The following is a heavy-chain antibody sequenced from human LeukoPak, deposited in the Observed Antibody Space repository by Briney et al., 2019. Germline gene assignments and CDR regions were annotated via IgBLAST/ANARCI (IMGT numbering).Heavy chain of an antibody. CDR3: SRSDGASDFDY. V-gene: IGHV6-1*01. D-gene: IGHD5-24*01. Sequence: SQTLSLTCAISGDSFSSNRASWTWIRQSPSRGLEWLGRTYYRSKWYNDYAVSLKSRISINPDTSKNQFSLQLNSVTPEDTAVYYCSRSDGASDFDYWGQGTLVTVSS. CDR1: GDSFSSNRAS. CDR2: TYYRSKWYN. J-gene: IGHJ4*02.